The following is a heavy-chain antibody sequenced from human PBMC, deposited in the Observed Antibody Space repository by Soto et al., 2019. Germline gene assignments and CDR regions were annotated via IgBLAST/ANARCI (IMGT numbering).Heavy chain of an antibody. Sequence: SETLSLTCTVSGGSISSSSYYWGWIRQPPGKGLEWIGSIYYSGSTYYNPSLKSRVTISVDTSKTQFSLKLSSVTAADTAVYYCARLMEASYKWFDPWGQGTLVTVSS. CDR1: GGSISSSSYY. D-gene: IGHD2-8*01. J-gene: IGHJ5*02. V-gene: IGHV4-39*01. CDR3: ARLMEASYKWFDP. CDR2: IYYSGST.